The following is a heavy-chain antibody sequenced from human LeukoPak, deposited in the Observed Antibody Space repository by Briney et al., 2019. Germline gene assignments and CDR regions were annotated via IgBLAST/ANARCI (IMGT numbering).Heavy chain of an antibody. Sequence: GGSLRLSCAASGFTFSSYAMSWVRQAPGKGLEWVSAISESGGGTYYADSMKGRFTISRDNSKNTLYLQMNSLRAEDTAVYYCARDTPLYYGMDVWGQGTTVTVSS. CDR2: ISESGGGT. V-gene: IGHV3-23*01. J-gene: IGHJ6*02. CDR3: ARDTPLYYGMDV. CDR1: GFTFSSYA.